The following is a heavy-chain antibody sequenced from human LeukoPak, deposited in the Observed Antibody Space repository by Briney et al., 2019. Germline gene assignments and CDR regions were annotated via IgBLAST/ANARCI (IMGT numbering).Heavy chain of an antibody. V-gene: IGHV3-21*01. CDR1: GLTFSTSS. D-gene: IGHD3-22*01. CDR2: ISSSSSYI. CDR3: ARGAYYDY. Sequence: GGSLRLSCAGPGLTFSTSSMNWVRQAPGKGLEWVSSISSSSSYIYYADSVKGRFTISRDNAKNSLYLQMNSLRVEDTAVYYCARGAYYDYWGQGTLVTVSS. J-gene: IGHJ4*02.